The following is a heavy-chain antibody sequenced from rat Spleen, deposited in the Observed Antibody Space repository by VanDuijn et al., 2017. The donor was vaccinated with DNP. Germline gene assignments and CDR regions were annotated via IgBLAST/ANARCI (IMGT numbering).Heavy chain of an antibody. CDR3: ARHPYGRSAMDA. Sequence: EVQLVESGGGLVQPGRSLRLSCAASGFTFSKYGMAWVRQAPTKGLEWVASISPSGGSTYYRDSVKGRFTVSRDNAKSSLYLQMDSLRYEDTATYYCARHPYGRSAMDAWGQGTSVTVSS. CDR2: ISPSGGST. J-gene: IGHJ4*01. D-gene: IGHD3-7*01. CDR1: GFTFSKYG. V-gene: IGHV5S23*01.